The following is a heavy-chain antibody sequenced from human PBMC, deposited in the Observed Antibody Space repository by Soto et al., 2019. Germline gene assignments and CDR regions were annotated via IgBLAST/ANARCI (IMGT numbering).Heavy chain of an antibody. CDR2: INAYNGNT. D-gene: IGHD2-15*01. Sequence: ASVKVSCKASGYRFTSYGIGWVRQAPGQGLEWMGWINAYNGNTNYAQNLQGRVTLTRDTSTSTVYMELSSLRSEDTAVYYCARVYCSGGGCYGIDYWGQGTLVTVSS. J-gene: IGHJ4*02. CDR1: GYRFTSYG. V-gene: IGHV1-18*01. CDR3: ARVYCSGGGCYGIDY.